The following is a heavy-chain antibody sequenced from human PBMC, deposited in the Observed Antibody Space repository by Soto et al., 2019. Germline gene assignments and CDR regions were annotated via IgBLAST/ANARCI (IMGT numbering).Heavy chain of an antibody. Sequence: QVQLVESGGGVVQPGRSLRLSCAASGFTFSSYSMHWVRQAPGKGLEWVAAMSYDGNSKYFADSVKGRFTISRDNSKNTLSLQMNSLGAEDSAVYYCARGRTVREHHDFDLWGQGTLVTVSS. D-gene: IGHD4-4*01. J-gene: IGHJ4*02. V-gene: IGHV3-30-3*01. CDR2: MSYDGNSK. CDR3: ARGRTVREHHDFDL. CDR1: GFTFSSYS.